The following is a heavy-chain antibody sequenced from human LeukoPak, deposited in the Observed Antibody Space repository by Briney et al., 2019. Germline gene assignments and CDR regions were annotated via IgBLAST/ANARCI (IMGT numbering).Heavy chain of an antibody. CDR2: ISAYNGNT. D-gene: IGHD2-2*01. CDR1: GYTFTSYG. CDR3: ARGGGIIVVTDEAYDY. J-gene: IGHJ4*02. V-gene: IGHV1-18*01. Sequence: EASVKVSCKASGYTFTSYGISWVRQAPGQGLEWMGWISAYNGNTNYAQKLQGRVTMTTDTSTSTAYMELRSLRSDDTAVYYCARGGGIIVVTDEAYDYWGQGTLVTVSS.